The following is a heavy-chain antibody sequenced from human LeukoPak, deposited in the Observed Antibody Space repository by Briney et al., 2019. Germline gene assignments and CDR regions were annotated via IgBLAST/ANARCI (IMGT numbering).Heavy chain of an antibody. CDR1: GDSITSYY. D-gene: IGHD5-24*01. CDR2: IHYSGNT. V-gene: IGHV4-59*01. CDR3: ARVEVDGIDP. Sequence: SETLSLTCSVSGDSITSYYWSWIRQPPGKGLEWIGYIHYSGNTNYNPSLKSRVTISVDTSKNPFSLKLSSVTAADTAVYYCARVEVDGIDPWGQGTLVTVSS. J-gene: IGHJ5*02.